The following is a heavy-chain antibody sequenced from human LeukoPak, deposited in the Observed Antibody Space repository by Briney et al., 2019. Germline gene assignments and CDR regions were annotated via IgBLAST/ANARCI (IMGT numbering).Heavy chain of an antibody. V-gene: IGHV4-59*01. CDR1: GGSISSYY. J-gene: IGHJ4*02. D-gene: IGHD3-10*01. CDR3: ARVRSDYYGSGSYLYYFDY. Sequence: SETLSLTCTVSGGSISSYYWSWIRQPPGKGLEWIGYIYYSGSTNYNPSLKSRVTISVDTSKNQFSLKLSSVTAADTAVYYCARVRSDYYGSGSYLYYFDYWGQGTLVTVSS. CDR2: IYYSGST.